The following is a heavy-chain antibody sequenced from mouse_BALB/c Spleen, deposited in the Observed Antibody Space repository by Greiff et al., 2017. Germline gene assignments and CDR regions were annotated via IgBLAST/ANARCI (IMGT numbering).Heavy chain of an antibody. CDR2: IDPANGNT. Sequence: EVKLQESGAELVKPGASVKLSCTASGFNIKDTYMHWVKQRPEQGLEWIGRIDPANGNTKYDPKFQGKATITADTSSNTAYLQLSSLTSEDTAVYYCALYGNYAMDYWGQGTSVTVSS. CDR1: GFNIKDTY. CDR3: ALYGNYAMDY. J-gene: IGHJ4*01. V-gene: IGHV14-3*02. D-gene: IGHD2-1*01.